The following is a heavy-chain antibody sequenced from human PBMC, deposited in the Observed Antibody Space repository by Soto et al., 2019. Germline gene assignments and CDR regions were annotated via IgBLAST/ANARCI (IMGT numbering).Heavy chain of an antibody. CDR1: GFTFSYG. CDR2: ISYESSNK. J-gene: IGHJ4*02. V-gene: IGHV3-30*18. D-gene: IGHD2-15*01. CDR3: AKLVIGYCSGNTCDDY. Sequence: VQLLESGGGLIQPGGSLRLSCAASGFTFSYGIHWLRQAPGKRLEWVGYISYESSNKFYGDSVKGRFTCSRDNSKNTPVLQMNRLRAEDTAVYYCAKLVIGYCSGNTCDDYWGAGTLVAVSS.